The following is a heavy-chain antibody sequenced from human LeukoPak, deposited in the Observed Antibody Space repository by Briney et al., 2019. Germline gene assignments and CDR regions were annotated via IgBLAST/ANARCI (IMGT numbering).Heavy chain of an antibody. D-gene: IGHD3-22*01. V-gene: IGHV1-69*13. CDR3: ARGTYDSSGHYDAFDI. CDR2: IIPIFGTA. CDR1: GGTFSSYA. J-gene: IGHJ3*02. Sequence: GASVKVSCKASGGTFSSYAISWVRQAPGQGLEWMGGIIPIFGTANYAQKFQGRVTITADESTSTAYMELSSLRSEDTAVYYCARGTYDSSGHYDAFDIWGQGTMVTVSS.